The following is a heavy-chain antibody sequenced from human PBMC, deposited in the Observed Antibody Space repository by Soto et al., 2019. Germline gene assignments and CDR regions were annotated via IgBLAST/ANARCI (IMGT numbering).Heavy chain of an antibody. Sequence: QVQLVQSGAEVKKTGSSVKVSCKASGGTFSSYTISWVRQAPGQGLEWMGRIIPILGIANYAQKFQGRVTITADKSTSTAYMELSSLRSEDTAVYYCARARTGDAFDIWGQGTMVTVSS. D-gene: IGHD1-1*01. CDR2: IIPILGIA. CDR1: GGTFSSYT. CDR3: ARARTGDAFDI. J-gene: IGHJ3*02. V-gene: IGHV1-69*02.